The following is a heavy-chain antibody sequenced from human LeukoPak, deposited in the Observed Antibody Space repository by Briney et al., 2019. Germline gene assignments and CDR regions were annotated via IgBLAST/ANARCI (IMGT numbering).Heavy chain of an antibody. CDR2: IYPGGST. CDR1: GYSISSGYF. J-gene: IGHJ4*02. D-gene: IGHD6-13*01. Sequence: SETLSLTCTVSGYSISSGYFWGWVRPPPGKGLEWIGSIYPGGSTYYSPSLKSRLTISVDTSKNQFSLKLSSVTAADTAVYYCARQQLALDYWGQGTLVTVSS. CDR3: ARQQLALDY. V-gene: IGHV4-38-2*02.